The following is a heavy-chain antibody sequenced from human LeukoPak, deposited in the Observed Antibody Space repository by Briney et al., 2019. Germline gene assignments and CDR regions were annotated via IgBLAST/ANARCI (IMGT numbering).Heavy chain of an antibody. CDR3: ARFGPLYYDSSEEAFDI. V-gene: IGHV1-2*02. CDR2: INPNSGGT. J-gene: IGHJ3*02. CDR1: GYTFTGYY. Sequence: ASVTVSCTASGYTFTGYYMHWVRQAPGQGLEWMGWINPNSGGTNYAQKFQGRVAMTRDTSISTAYMELSRLRSDDTAVYYCARFGPLYYDSSEEAFDIWGQGTMVTVSS. D-gene: IGHD3-22*01.